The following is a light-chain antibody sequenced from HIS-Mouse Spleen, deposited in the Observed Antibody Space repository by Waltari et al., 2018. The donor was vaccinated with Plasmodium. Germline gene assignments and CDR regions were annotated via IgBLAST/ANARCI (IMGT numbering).Light chain of an antibody. CDR2: GAS. CDR1: QSVSSSY. Sequence: EIVLTQSPGTLSLSPGERATLYCRASQSVSSSYLAWYQQKPGQDPRLLIYGASSRATGIPDRFSGSGSGTDFTLTISRLQPEDLAVYYCQQYGSSPLTFGGGTKVEIK. J-gene: IGKJ4*01. CDR3: QQYGSSPLT. V-gene: IGKV3-20*01.